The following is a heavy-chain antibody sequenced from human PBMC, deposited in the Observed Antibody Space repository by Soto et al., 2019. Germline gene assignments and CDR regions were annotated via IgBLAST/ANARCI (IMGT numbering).Heavy chain of an antibody. D-gene: IGHD2-15*01. Sequence: EVQLLESGGGLVQPGGSLRLSCAASGFTFSSYAMSWVRQAPGKGLAWVSGISVSGGSTYYADSVKGRFTISRDNSKNTLYLQRNSLRAGDPAVYYWASNTRYDPPDYWGQGTLVPVSS. V-gene: IGHV3-23*01. CDR1: GFTFSSYA. J-gene: IGHJ4*02. CDR3: ASNTRYDPPDY. CDR2: ISVSGGST.